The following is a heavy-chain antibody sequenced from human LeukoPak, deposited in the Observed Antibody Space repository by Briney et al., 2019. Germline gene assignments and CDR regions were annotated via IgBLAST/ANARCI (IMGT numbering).Heavy chain of an antibody. CDR3: ARAASAMVDLNWFDP. D-gene: IGHD5-18*01. J-gene: IGHJ5*02. Sequence: SETLSLTCTISGGSISSYYWSWVRQPAGKGLEWIGRIDTSGSTNYNPSLKSRVTISVDKSKNQFSLKLSSLTAADAAVYYCARAASAMVDLNWFDPWGQGTLVTVSS. CDR1: GGSISSYY. V-gene: IGHV4-4*07. CDR2: IDTSGST.